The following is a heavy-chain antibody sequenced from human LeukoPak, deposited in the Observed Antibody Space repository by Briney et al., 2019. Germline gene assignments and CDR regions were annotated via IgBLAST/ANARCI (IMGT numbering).Heavy chain of an antibody. D-gene: IGHD3-10*01. CDR3: ARDRSRITMVRGVIPPDY. CDR1: GFTFSSYS. CDR2: ISSSSSYI. Sequence: GGSLRLSCAASGFTFSSYSMNWVRQAPGKGLEWVSSISSSSSYIYYADSVKGRFTISRDNAKNSLYPQMNSLRAEDTAVYYCARDRSRITMVRGVIPPDYWGQGTLVTVSS. V-gene: IGHV3-21*01. J-gene: IGHJ4*02.